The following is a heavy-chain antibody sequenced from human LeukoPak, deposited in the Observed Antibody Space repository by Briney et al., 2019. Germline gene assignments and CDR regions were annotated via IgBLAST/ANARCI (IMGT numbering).Heavy chain of an antibody. CDR1: GFTVSSTY. J-gene: IGHJ4*02. CDR3: AKTGNPATGDY. D-gene: IGHD1-1*01. V-gene: IGHV3-53*01. CDR2: IYSGGFT. Sequence: GGSLRLSCAASGFTVSSTYMSWVRQAPGKGLEWVSVIYSGGFTYYADSVRGRFTISRDNSKNTLFLQMNSLRAEDTAVYYCAKTGNPATGDYWGQGTLVTVSS.